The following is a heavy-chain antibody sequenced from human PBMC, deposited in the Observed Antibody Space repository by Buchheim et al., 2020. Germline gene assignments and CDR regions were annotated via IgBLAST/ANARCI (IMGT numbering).Heavy chain of an antibody. CDR1: GGSISSGSYY. D-gene: IGHD2-15*01. CDR2: IYTSGST. Sequence: QVQLQESGPGLVKPSQTLSLPCTVSGGSISSGSYYWSWIRQPAGKGLEWIWRIYTSGSTNYIPSLKSRVPISVHTSKNQFSLKLSYVTAADTAVYYCARDRRGSGGSWIESWFDPWGQGTL. J-gene: IGHJ5*02. V-gene: IGHV4-61*02. CDR3: ARDRRGSGGSWIESWFDP.